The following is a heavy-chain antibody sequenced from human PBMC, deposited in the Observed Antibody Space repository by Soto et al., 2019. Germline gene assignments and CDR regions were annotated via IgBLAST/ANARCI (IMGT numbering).Heavy chain of an antibody. CDR2: TSYDGKSS. D-gene: IGHD4-17*01. CDR1: GFPFSNYG. CDR3: ARARGADGYSYYYSMYV. Sequence: QVQLVESGGGVVQPGRSLRLSCAASGFPFSNYGMHWVRLAPGKGLEWVAVTSYDGKSSYYADSVKGRFTISRDNSNTSLYLQMTSLSAEDTALYYCARARGADGYSYYYSMYVWGQGPTVTVSS. V-gene: IGHV3-30*03. J-gene: IGHJ6*02.